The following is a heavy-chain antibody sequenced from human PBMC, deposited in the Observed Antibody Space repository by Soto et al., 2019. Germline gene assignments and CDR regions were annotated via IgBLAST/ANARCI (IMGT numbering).Heavy chain of an antibody. V-gene: IGHV4-31*03. CDR1: GGSINSRGYY. CDR3: ARQSESTGYFYGWFDP. J-gene: IGHJ5*02. D-gene: IGHD3-9*01. CDR2: FSYSGRI. Sequence: QVQLQESGPGLVRPSQTLSLTCTVSGGSINSRGYYWNWIRQHPGKGLEWLGNFSYSGRIHFNPSLKSRLTMLVDTSENQFSLTLTSVTAADTAVYYCARQSESTGYFYGWFDPWGQGTLVTVSS.